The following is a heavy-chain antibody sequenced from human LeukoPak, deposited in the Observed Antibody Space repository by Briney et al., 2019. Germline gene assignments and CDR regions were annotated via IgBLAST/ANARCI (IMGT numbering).Heavy chain of an antibody. Sequence: PSEALSLTCTVSGYSISSGYYWGWIRQPPGKGLEWIANIYHSGNTYYNPSLKSRVTISVDTSRNQFSLKLSSVTAADTAVYYCARSIVVVPAAIDYFDYWGQGTLVTVSS. CDR1: GYSISSGYY. J-gene: IGHJ4*02. V-gene: IGHV4-38-2*02. CDR2: IYHSGNT. CDR3: ARSIVVVPAAIDYFDY. D-gene: IGHD2-2*01.